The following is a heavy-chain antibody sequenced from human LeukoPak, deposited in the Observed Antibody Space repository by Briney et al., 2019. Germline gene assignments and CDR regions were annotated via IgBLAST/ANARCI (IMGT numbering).Heavy chain of an antibody. CDR1: GFTFSSYS. CDR3: ARGAISITIFGVVIRAELYYYYMDV. D-gene: IGHD3-3*01. Sequence: GGSLRLSCAASGFTFSSYSMNWVRQAPGKGLEWVSYISSSSSTIYYADSVKGRFTISRDNAKNSLYLQMNSLRAEDTAVYYCARGAISITIFGVVIRAELYYYYMDVWGKGTTVTVSS. CDR2: ISSSSSTI. J-gene: IGHJ6*03. V-gene: IGHV3-48*01.